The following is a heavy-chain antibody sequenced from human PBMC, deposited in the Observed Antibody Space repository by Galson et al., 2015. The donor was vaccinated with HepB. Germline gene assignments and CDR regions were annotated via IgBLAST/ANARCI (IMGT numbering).Heavy chain of an antibody. CDR3: AKGGRVEEWLLSLGAFDI. CDR2: ISGSGGST. CDR1: GFTFSSYA. D-gene: IGHD3-3*01. J-gene: IGHJ3*02. Sequence: SLRLSCAASGFTFSSYAMSWVRQAPGKGLEWVSAISGSGGSTYYADSVKGRFTISRDNSKNTLYLQMNSLRAEDTAVYYCAKGGRVEEWLLSLGAFDIWGQGTMVTVSS. V-gene: IGHV3-23*01.